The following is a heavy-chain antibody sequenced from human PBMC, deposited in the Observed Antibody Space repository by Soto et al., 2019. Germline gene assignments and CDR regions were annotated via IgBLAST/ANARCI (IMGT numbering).Heavy chain of an antibody. V-gene: IGHV1-69*06. CDR2: IIGIFGTA. J-gene: IGHJ4*02. CDR3: ARQQGTAAPNDY. D-gene: IGHD6-13*01. Sequence: GASVKVSCKASGGTFGSYSISWVRQAPGQGLEWMGGIIGIFGTANYAQKFQGRVTITADKSTSTAYMELSSLRSEDTAVYYCARQQGTAAPNDYWGQGTLVTVSS. CDR1: GGTFGSYS.